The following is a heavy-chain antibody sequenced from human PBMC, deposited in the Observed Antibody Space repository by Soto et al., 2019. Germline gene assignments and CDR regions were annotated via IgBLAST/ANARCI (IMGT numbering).Heavy chain of an antibody. CDR3: ARSRHGSGSYSWFDP. CDR1: GGSISSGDYY. D-gene: IGHD3-10*01. V-gene: IGHV4-30-4*01. J-gene: IGHJ5*02. CDR2: IYYSGST. Sequence: SETLSLTCTVSGGSISSGDYYWSWIRQPPGKGLEWIGYIYYSGSTYYNPSLKSRVTISVDTSKNQFSLKLSSVTAADTAVYYCARSRHGSGSYSWFDPWGQGTLVTVSS.